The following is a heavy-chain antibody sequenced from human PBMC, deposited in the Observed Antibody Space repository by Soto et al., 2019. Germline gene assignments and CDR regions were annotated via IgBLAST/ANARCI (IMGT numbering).Heavy chain of an antibody. D-gene: IGHD6-19*01. CDR3: AATGYSIGWGSS. J-gene: IGHJ4*02. V-gene: IGHV3-74*01. Sequence: EVQLVESGGGLVQPGGSLRLSCAASGFTCSRYWMHWVRQAPGKGLVWVSHVNSDGSGPGYADFVRGRFTTSRDNAKNALYLEMNDLRAEDTAVYYCAATGYSIGWGSSGGQGTLVTVSS. CDR1: GFTCSRYW. CDR2: VNSDGSGP.